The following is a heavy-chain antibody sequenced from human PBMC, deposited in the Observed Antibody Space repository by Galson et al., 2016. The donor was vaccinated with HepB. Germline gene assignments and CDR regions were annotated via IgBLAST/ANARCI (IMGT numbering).Heavy chain of an antibody. J-gene: IGHJ4*02. V-gene: IGHV3-73*01. Sequence: SLRLSCAGSGFTFSGSVMHWVRQASGKGLEWVGRIRSKTHSSATAYATSVEGRFTISRDDSKNTTYLLMNSLKTEDTAVYYCSSRDFTHYGVDYWGLGTLVIVSS. CDR1: GFTFSGSV. CDR3: SSRDFTHYGVDY. CDR2: IRSKTHSSAT. D-gene: IGHD3-16*01.